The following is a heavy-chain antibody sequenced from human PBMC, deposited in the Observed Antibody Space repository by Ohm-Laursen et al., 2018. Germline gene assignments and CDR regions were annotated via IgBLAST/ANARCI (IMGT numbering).Heavy chain of an antibody. D-gene: IGHD5-24*01. J-gene: IGHJ4*02. Sequence: SLRLSCSASGFTFSTYAMHWVRQAPGKGLEWVAVMSFDGSNKYYGESVKGRFTISRDNSKNTLFLQMNSLRAEDTAVYHCASLVEMSTPDDYWGQGTLVTVSS. CDR1: GFTFSTYA. CDR2: MSFDGSNK. CDR3: ASLVEMSTPDDY. V-gene: IGHV3-30*03.